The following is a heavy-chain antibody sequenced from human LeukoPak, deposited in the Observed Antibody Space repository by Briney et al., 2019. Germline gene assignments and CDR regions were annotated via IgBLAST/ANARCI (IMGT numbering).Heavy chain of an antibody. CDR1: GYSISSGYY. D-gene: IGHD2-2*01. J-gene: IGHJ4*02. Sequence: SETLSLTCAVSGYSISSGYYWGWTRQPPGKGLEWIGYIYYSGSTNYNPSLKSRVTISVDTSKNQFSLKLSSVTAADTAVYYCARRRVVPAARYDYWGQGTLVTVSS. V-gene: IGHV4-38-2*01. CDR2: IYYSGST. CDR3: ARRRVVPAARYDY.